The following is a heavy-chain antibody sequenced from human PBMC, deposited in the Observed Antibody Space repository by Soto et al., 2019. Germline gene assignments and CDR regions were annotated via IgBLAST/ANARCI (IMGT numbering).Heavy chain of an antibody. D-gene: IGHD5-12*01. CDR3: AKDQRGHRDGYNFGEYFHH. Sequence: QVQLVESGGGVVQPGRSLRLSCAASGITFSTYGMHWVRQAPGKGLEWVAVISYHGSGKYYADSVKGRFTISRDNSNNMLYLQMNSLRAEDSAVYYCAKDQRGHRDGYNFGEYFHHWGQGTLVTVSS. CDR2: ISYHGSGK. J-gene: IGHJ1*01. CDR1: GITFSTYG. V-gene: IGHV3-30*18.